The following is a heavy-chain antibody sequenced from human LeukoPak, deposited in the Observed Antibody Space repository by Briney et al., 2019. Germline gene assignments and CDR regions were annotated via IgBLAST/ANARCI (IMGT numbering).Heavy chain of an antibody. V-gene: IGHV3-30*02. Sequence: PGGSLRLSCAASGFTFSGNGMNWVRQAPGKGLEWVAFIRYEGSNKYYADSVKGRFTISRDNSKNTLYLHMNSLRAEDTAVYYCAKERGHYDFWSGYDYWGQGTLVPVSS. CDR3: AKERGHYDFWSGYDY. CDR1: GFTFSGNG. CDR2: IRYEGSNK. J-gene: IGHJ4*02. D-gene: IGHD3-3*01.